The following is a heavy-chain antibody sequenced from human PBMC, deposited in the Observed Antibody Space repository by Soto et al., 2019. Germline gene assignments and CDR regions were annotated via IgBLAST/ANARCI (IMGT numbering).Heavy chain of an antibody. D-gene: IGHD4-17*01. CDR3: ALGGRYVTVTTCFDY. V-gene: IGHV3-30*03. Sequence: QVQLVESGGGVVQPGRSLRLSCAASGFTFSSYGMHWVRQAPGKGLEWVAVISYDGSNKYYADSVKGRFTISRDNSKNTLYVQMNSLRAEDTAVYYCALGGRYVTVTTCFDYWGQGTLVTVSS. CDR2: ISYDGSNK. J-gene: IGHJ4*02. CDR1: GFTFSSYG.